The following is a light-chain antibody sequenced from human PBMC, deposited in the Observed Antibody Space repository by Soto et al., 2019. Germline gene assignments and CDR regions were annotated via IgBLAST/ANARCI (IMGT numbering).Light chain of an antibody. V-gene: IGKV1-39*01. CDR1: QAISTY. CDR3: QQSYSTPRT. CDR2: AAS. Sequence: DIQVTQSPSSLSASVGDRVTITCRASQAISTYLNWYQHKPGKAPDLLIHAASSLHSGVPSRFSGSGSGTDFTLTISSLQPEDFATYYCQQSYSTPRTFGQGTKVDI. J-gene: IGKJ1*01.